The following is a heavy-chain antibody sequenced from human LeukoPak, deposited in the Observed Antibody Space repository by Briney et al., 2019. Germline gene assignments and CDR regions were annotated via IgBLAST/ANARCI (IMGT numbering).Heavy chain of an antibody. CDR1: GFTFDGYA. J-gene: IGHJ4*02. Sequence: GGSLRLSCAASGFTFDGYAMHWVRQAPGKGLEWVSGISWNSGSIGYADSVKGRFTISRDNSKNTLYLQMNSLRADDAAVYYCARAPVTSCRGAFCYPFDIWGQGTLVTVSS. D-gene: IGHD2-15*01. CDR2: ISWNSGSI. V-gene: IGHV3-9*01. CDR3: ARAPVTSCRGAFCYPFDI.